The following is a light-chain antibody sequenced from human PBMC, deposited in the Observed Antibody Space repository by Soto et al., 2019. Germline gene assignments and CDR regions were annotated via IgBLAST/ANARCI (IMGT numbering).Light chain of an antibody. CDR2: GAS. Sequence: EIILTQSPDTLSLSPGERATLSCRASQTASSNYLAWCQQRPGQAPRLLIYGASTRAAGIPDRFSGSGSGTDFTLTITRLEPEDSAVYFCQQYTGPPTTFGQGTRLGI. J-gene: IGKJ5*01. V-gene: IGKV3-20*01. CDR1: QTASSNY. CDR3: QQYTGPPTT.